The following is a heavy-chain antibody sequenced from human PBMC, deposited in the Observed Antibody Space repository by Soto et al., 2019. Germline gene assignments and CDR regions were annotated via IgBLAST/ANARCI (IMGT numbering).Heavy chain of an antibody. CDR3: ARDMATPDLDAFDI. D-gene: IGHD5-12*01. Sequence: QVQLQESGPGLVKPSETLSLTCTVSGASIRSYYWSWLRQPPGKGLEWIGYIYYSGSTNYSPSLKSRVTISIDTSKSQFFLKLSSVTAADTAVYYCARDMATPDLDAFDIWGQGTMVTVSS. V-gene: IGHV4-59*01. CDR2: IYYSGST. J-gene: IGHJ3*02. CDR1: GASIRSYY.